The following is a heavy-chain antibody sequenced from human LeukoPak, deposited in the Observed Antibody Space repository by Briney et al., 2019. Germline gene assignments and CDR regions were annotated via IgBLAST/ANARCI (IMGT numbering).Heavy chain of an antibody. CDR3: ARSGGHDAFDI. D-gene: IGHD4-23*01. CDR2: IYYSGST. V-gene: IGHV4-31*03. CDR1: GGSISSGGYY. J-gene: IGHJ3*02. Sequence: SQTLSLTCTVSGGSISSGGYYWSWIRQHPGKGLEWIGYIYYSGSTYYNPSLKSRVTISVDTSKNQFSLKLSSVTPEDTAVYYCARSGGHDAFDIWGQGTMVTVSS.